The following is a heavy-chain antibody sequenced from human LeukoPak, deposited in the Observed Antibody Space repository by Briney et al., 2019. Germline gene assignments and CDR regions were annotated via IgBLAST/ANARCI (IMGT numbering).Heavy chain of an antibody. CDR2: IKQEGSEK. J-gene: IGHJ4*02. Sequence: GGSLRLSCAASGFTFSTYWMSWVRQAPGKGLEWVANIKQEGSEKYYVDSVKGRFTISKDNAKNSLYLQMNSLSAEDSAMYYCARDSAGNDYWGQGTLVTVSS. CDR3: ARDSAGNDY. V-gene: IGHV3-7*01. CDR1: GFTFSTYW. D-gene: IGHD6-13*01.